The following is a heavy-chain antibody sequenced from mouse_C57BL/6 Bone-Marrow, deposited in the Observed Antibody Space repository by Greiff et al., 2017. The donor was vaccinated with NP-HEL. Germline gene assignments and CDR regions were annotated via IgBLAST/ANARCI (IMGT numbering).Heavy chain of an antibody. J-gene: IGHJ2*01. CDR2: IDPSDSYT. CDR1: GYTFTSYW. Sequence: QVQLQQPGAELVKPGASVKLSCKASGYTFTSYWMQWVKQRPGQGLEWIGEIDPSDSYTNYNQKFKGKATLTVDKASSTAYMQLSSLTSEDSAVYYCARRPRRGYYFDYWGQGTTLTVSS. D-gene: IGHD3-1*01. V-gene: IGHV1-50*01. CDR3: ARRPRRGYYFDY.